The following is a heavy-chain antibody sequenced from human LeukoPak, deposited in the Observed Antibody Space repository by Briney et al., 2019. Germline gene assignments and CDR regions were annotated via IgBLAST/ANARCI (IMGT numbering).Heavy chain of an antibody. CDR1: GFTFSNYW. V-gene: IGHV3-74*01. CDR3: VRDLILVWTPGDDFDH. J-gene: IGHJ4*02. Sequence: GGSVTLSCSAWGFTFSNYWMLWLRHAPGKGLEGVSRINEYGNNITYADSVEGRFTIDSENASNTLFLQMNSLTPEDTAVYYCVRDLILVWTPGDDFDHWGQGTLVTVSS. CDR2: INEYGNNI. D-gene: IGHD3/OR15-3a*01.